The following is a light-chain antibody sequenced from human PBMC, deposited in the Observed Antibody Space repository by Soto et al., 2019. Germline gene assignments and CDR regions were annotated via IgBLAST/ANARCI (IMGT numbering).Light chain of an antibody. CDR3: QQYKSFWP. CDR2: DAS. J-gene: IGKJ1*01. V-gene: IGKV1-5*01. CDR1: QSISSW. Sequence: DIQMTQSPSTLSASVGDRVTITCRASQSISSWLAWYQQKPGKAPRLLIYDASYLERGVPSRFSGSGSGTEFTLTISDLQSDDLATYYCQQYKSFWPFGQGTNVDIK.